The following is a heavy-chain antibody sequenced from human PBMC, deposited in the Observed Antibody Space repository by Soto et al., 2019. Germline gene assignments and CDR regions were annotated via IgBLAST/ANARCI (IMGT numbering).Heavy chain of an antibody. CDR3: AKGWMDV. V-gene: IGHV3-53*01. CDR2: IYASDST. CDR1: GLTVSSYA. J-gene: IGHJ6*02. Sequence: EVQLVESGGGLIQPGGSLRVSCAVSGLTVSSYAMSWVRQAPGEGLEWVSVIYASDSTHYADSVKGRFTISRDNSKNTLFLQMNSLRAEDTAVYYCAKGWMDVWGQGTTVTVS.